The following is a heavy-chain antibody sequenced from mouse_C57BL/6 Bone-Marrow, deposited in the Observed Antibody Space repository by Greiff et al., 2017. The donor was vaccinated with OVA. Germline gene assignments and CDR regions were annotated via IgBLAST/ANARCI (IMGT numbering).Heavy chain of an antibody. CDR2: IHPSDSDT. CDR1: GYTFTSYW. J-gene: IGHJ2*01. CDR3: ANAPEPRWLLRS. Sequence: QVQLQQPGAELVKPGASVKVSCKASGYTFTSYWMHWVKQRPGQGLEWIGRIHPSDSDTNYNQKFKGKATLTVAKSSSTAYMQLSSLTSEDSAVYYCANAPEPRWLLRSWGQGTTLTVAS. V-gene: IGHV1-74*01. D-gene: IGHD2-3*01.